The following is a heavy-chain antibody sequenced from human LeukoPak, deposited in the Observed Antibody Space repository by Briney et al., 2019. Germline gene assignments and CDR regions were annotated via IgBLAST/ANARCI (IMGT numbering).Heavy chain of an antibody. CDR3: ARLAQGSWFDP. J-gene: IGHJ5*02. Sequence: SETLSLTCTVSGGSISSYYWSWIRQPPGKGLEWIGYIYYSGSTNYNPSLKSRVTMSVDTSKNQFSLKLSSVTAADTAVYYCARLAQGSWFDPWGQGTLVTVSS. V-gene: IGHV4-59*12. CDR2: IYYSGST. D-gene: IGHD3-10*01. CDR1: GGSISSYY.